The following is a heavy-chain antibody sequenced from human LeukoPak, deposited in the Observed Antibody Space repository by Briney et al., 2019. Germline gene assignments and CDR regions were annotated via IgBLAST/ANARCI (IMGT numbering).Heavy chain of an antibody. CDR3: ARALRIGKRQLVQGNFDY. CDR2: INPSGGST. J-gene: IGHJ4*02. V-gene: IGHV1-46*01. Sequence: ASVKVSCKASGYTFTSYYMHWVRQAPGQGLEWMGIINPSGGSTSYAQKFQGRVTMTRDMSTSTVYMELSSLRSEDTAVYYCARALRIGKRQLVQGNFDYWGQGTLVTVSS. CDR1: GYTFTSYY. D-gene: IGHD6-13*01.